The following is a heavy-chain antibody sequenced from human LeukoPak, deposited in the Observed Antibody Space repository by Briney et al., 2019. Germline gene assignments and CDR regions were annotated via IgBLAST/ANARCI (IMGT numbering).Heavy chain of an antibody. V-gene: IGHV3-21*01. Sequence: PGGSLRLSCAASGFTFSSYSMNWVRQAPGKGLEWVSSISSSSSYIYYADSVKGRFTISRDNAENSLYLQMNSLRAEDTAVYYCARDIAAAGIGTAYWGQGTLVTVSS. CDR2: ISSSSSYI. CDR1: GFTFSSYS. CDR3: ARDIAAAGIGTAY. J-gene: IGHJ4*02. D-gene: IGHD6-13*01.